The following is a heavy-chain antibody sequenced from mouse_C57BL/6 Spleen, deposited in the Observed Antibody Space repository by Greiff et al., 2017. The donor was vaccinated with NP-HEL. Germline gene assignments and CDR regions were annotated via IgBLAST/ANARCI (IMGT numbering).Heavy chain of an antibody. V-gene: IGHV3-5*01. CDR1: GISITTGNYR. Sequence: DVMLVESGPGLVKPSQTVFLTCTVTGISITTGNYRWSWIRQFPGNKLEWIGYIYYSGTITYNPSLTSRTTITRDTPKNQFFLEMNSLTAEDTATYYCARVYGSSYVGWYFDVWGTGTTVTVSS. D-gene: IGHD1-1*01. CDR2: IYYSGTI. J-gene: IGHJ1*03. CDR3: ARVYGSSYVGWYFDV.